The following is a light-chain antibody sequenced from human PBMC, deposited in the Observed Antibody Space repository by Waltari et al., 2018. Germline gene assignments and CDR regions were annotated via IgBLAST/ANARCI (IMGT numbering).Light chain of an antibody. CDR1: QGIGNY. J-gene: IGKJ5*01. Sequence: DIQLTQSPSFLSASVRDRVTITCRASQGIGNYLAWYQQKPGKAPKLLIYGSFILQSGVPSRFSGSGSGTEFTLTISSLQPEDFATYYCQQSASSPITFGQGTRLEIK. CDR3: QQSASSPIT. CDR2: GSF. V-gene: IGKV1-39*01.